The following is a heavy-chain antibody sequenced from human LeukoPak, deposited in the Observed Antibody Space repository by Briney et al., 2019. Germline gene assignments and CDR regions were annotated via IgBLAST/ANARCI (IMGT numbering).Heavy chain of an antibody. CDR2: INPNSGGT. J-gene: IGHJ4*02. CDR3: ARETTVTLNFDY. CDR1: GYTFTGYY. D-gene: IGHD4-17*01. V-gene: IGHV1-2*02. Sequence: ASVKVSCKASGYTFTGYYMRWVRQAPGQGLEWMGWINPNSGGTNYAQKFQGRVTMTRDTSISTAYMELSRLRSDDTAVYYCARETTVTLNFDYWGQGTLVTVSS.